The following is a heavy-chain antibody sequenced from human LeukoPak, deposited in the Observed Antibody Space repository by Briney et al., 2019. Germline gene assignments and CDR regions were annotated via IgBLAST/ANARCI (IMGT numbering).Heavy chain of an antibody. J-gene: IGHJ4*02. CDR3: ARNTYYYDNSAGTFDF. CDR2: INPNSGGT. V-gene: IGHV1-2*02. D-gene: IGHD3-22*01. Sequence: ASVKVSCKASGYTFTDYSMHWVRQAPGQGLEWMRWINPNSGGTNYAQKFQGRVTMTRDTSISTAYMELSGLRSDDTAVFYCARNTYYYDNSAGTFDFWGQGTLVTVSS. CDR1: GYTFTDYS.